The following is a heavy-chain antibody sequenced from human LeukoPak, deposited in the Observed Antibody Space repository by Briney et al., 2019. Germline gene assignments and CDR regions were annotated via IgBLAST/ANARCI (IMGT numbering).Heavy chain of an antibody. D-gene: IGHD1-14*01. CDR2: IYASGST. CDR1: GGSISTYY. J-gene: IGHJ4*02. Sequence: SETLSLTYTVSGGSISTYYWSWLRQPAGKGLEWIGRIYASGSTNYNPSLKSRVTMSVDTSKNQFSLKLSSVTAADTAVYYCARSISGGAPFFDYWGQGTLVTVSS. V-gene: IGHV4-4*07. CDR3: ARSISGGAPFFDY.